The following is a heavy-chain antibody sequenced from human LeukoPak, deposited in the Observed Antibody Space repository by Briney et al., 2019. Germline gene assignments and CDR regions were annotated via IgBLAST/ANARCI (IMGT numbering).Heavy chain of an antibody. Sequence: ASVKVSCKASGYTFTSYDINWVRQAPGQGLEWMGWISAYNGNTNYAQKLQGRVTMTTDTSTSTAYMELRSLRSDDTAVYYCASHYYDSSGYYDPFDYWGQGTLVTVSS. CDR3: ASHYYDSSGYYDPFDY. V-gene: IGHV1-18*01. J-gene: IGHJ4*02. CDR2: ISAYNGNT. D-gene: IGHD3-22*01. CDR1: GYTFTSYD.